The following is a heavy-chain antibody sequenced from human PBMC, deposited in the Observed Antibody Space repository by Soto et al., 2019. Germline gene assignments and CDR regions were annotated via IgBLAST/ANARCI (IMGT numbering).Heavy chain of an antibody. CDR1: GGSINNHY. J-gene: IGHJ4*02. V-gene: IGHV4-59*11. CDR3: ARANWFFDY. CDR2: IYYGGST. Sequence: PSETLSLTCTVSGGSINNHYWSWIRQPPGQGLEWIGYIYYGGSTNYNPSLKSRVTMSVDTSKNQFSLKLSSLTAADTAIYYCARANWFFDYWGQGTLVTVSS. D-gene: IGHD7-27*01.